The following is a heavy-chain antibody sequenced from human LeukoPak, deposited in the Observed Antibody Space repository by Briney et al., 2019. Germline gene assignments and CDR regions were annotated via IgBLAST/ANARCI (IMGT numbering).Heavy chain of an antibody. CDR3: ARGGLYYYDSSGYSNGAFDI. Sequence: SSETLSLTCTVSGGSISSGDYYWRWIRQPPGKGLEWIGYIYYSGSTYYNPSLKSRVTISVDTSKNQFSLKLSSVTAADTAVYYCARGGLYYYDSSGYSNGAFDIWGQGTMVTVSS. J-gene: IGHJ3*02. D-gene: IGHD3-22*01. CDR1: GGSISSGDYY. CDR2: IYYSGST. V-gene: IGHV4-30-4*08.